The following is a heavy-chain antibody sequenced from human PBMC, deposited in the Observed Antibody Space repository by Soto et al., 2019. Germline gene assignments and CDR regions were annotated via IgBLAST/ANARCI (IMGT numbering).Heavy chain of an antibody. Sequence: QVQLVQSGAEVKKPGSSVKVSCKASGGTFSSYTISWVRQAPGQGLEWMGRIIPILGIANYAQKFQGRVTITADKSTSTAYMELSSLRSEDTAVYYCATGCCSGGSCYWADYWGQGTLVTVSS. D-gene: IGHD2-15*01. J-gene: IGHJ4*02. CDR3: ATGCCSGGSCYWADY. V-gene: IGHV1-69*02. CDR2: IIPILGIA. CDR1: GGTFSSYT.